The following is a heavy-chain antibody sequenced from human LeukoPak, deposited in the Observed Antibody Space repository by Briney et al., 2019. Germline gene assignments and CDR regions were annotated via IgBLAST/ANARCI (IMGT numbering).Heavy chain of an antibody. CDR2: INHSGST. V-gene: IGHV4-34*01. CDR3: AREGRYRYGYNEYHSYMDI. J-gene: IGHJ6*03. CDR1: GGSFSGYY. Sequence: SETLSLTCAVYGGSFSGYYWSWIRQPPGKGLEWIGEINHSGSTNYNPSLKSRVTISVDTSKNQFSLKLSSVTAAETAVYYCAREGRYRYGYNEYHSYMDIWGKGTTVTVSS. D-gene: IGHD5-24*01.